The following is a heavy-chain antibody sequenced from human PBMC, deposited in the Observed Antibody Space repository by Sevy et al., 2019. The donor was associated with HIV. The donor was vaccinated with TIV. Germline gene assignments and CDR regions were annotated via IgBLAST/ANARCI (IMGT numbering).Heavy chain of an antibody. CDR2: IYHSGST. Sequence: SETLSLTCAVSGYSISSGYYWGWIRQPPGKGLEWIGRIYHSGSTYYNPSLKSRVTISVDTSKNQFSLKLSSVTAADTAVYYCARDHVGEWGVVATAYNWFDPWGQGTLVTVSS. CDR3: ARDHVGEWGVVATAYNWFDP. J-gene: IGHJ5*02. D-gene: IGHD2-15*01. CDR1: GYSISSGYY. V-gene: IGHV4-38-2*02.